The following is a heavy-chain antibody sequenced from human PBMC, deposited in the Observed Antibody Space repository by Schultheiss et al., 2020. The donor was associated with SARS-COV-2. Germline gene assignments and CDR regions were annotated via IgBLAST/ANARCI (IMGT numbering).Heavy chain of an antibody. D-gene: IGHD2-2*01. V-gene: IGHV3-7*01. CDR1: GFTFSSYW. CDR3: ARGPEVVPAAIVPHYGMDV. Sequence: GESLKISCAASGFTFSSYWMSWVRQAPGKGLEWVANIKQDGSEKYYVDSVKGRFTISRDNAKNSLYLQMNSLRAEDTAVYYCARGPEVVPAAIVPHYGMDVWGQGTTVTVSS. J-gene: IGHJ6*02. CDR2: IKQDGSEK.